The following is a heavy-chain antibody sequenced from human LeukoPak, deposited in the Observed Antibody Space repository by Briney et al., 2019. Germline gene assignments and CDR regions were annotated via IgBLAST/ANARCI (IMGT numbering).Heavy chain of an antibody. CDR1: GGSISSYY. J-gene: IGHJ5*02. D-gene: IGHD6-13*01. CDR3: ARHPLPIIAAALHWFDP. Sequence: PSETLSLTCTVSGGSISSYYWSWIRQPPGKGLEWIGYIYYSGSTNYNPSLKSRVTISVDTSKNQFSLKLSSVTAADTAVYYCARHPLPIIAAALHWFDPWGQGTLVTVSS. CDR2: IYYSGST. V-gene: IGHV4-59*08.